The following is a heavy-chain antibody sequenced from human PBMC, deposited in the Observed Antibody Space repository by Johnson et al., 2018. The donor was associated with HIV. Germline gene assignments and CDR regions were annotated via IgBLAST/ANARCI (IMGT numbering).Heavy chain of an antibody. D-gene: IGHD6-13*01. J-gene: IGHJ3*02. CDR1: GFTFNSYG. CDR3: AKDPIKRQLVRDDAFDI. CDR2: IWSDGSNK. V-gene: IGHV3-33*06. Sequence: QVQLMESGGGVVQPGRSLRLSCAASGFTFNSYGMHWVRQAPGKGLEWVAVIWSDGSNKYYADSVKGRFTISRDNSKNPLYLQMNSLRAEDTAVYYCAKDPIKRQLVRDDAFDIWGQGTMVTVSS.